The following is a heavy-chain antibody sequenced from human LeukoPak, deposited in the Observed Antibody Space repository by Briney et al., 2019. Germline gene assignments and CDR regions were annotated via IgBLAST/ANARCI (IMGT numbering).Heavy chain of an antibody. D-gene: IGHD3-22*01. CDR3: ARAYLPDHRLIVVEQDFDY. CDR2: ISAYNGNT. V-gene: IGHV1-18*01. Sequence: ASVKVSCKASGYTFTSYGISWVRQAPGQGLEWMGWISAYNGNTNYAQKLQGRVTMTTDTSTSTAYMELRSLRSDDTAVYYCARAYLPDHRLIVVEQDFDYWGQGTLVTVSS. J-gene: IGHJ4*02. CDR1: GYTFTSYG.